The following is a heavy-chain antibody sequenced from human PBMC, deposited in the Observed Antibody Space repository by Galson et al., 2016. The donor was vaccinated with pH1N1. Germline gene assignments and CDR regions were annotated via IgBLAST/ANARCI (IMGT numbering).Heavy chain of an antibody. D-gene: IGHD3-22*01. J-gene: IGHJ6*03. Sequence: SVKVSCKASGGPFSSYAFSWVRQAPGQGLEWMGRISPLRRIANYVQKFQGRVTITADDSTSTVYMELSSLRAEDTAVYYCARQPGGGNYDQIYYKGHMDVWGKGTTVTVSS. CDR2: ISPLRRIA. CDR3: ARQPGGGNYDQIYYKGHMDV. V-gene: IGHV1-69*04. CDR1: GGPFSSYA.